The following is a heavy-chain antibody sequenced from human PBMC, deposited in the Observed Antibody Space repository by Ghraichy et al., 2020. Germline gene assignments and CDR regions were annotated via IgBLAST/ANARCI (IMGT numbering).Heavy chain of an antibody. J-gene: IGHJ4*02. Sequence: GGSLRLSCAASGFTFSDHYMSWIRQAPGKGLEWVSYISTSGSRIYYADSVKGRFTVSRDNDRNSVSLHMNRLRAEDTAVYFCARGDTTGSPYEYYFDSWGQGTLVSVSS. CDR3: ARGDTTGSPYEYYFDS. D-gene: IGHD1-1*01. CDR2: ISTSGSRI. V-gene: IGHV3-11*01. CDR1: GFTFSDHY.